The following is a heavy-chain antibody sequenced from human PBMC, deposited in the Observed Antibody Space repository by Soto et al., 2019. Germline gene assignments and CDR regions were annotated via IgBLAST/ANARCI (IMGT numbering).Heavy chain of an antibody. CDR2: IYSTGVA. J-gene: IGHJ5*01. D-gene: IGHD3-10*01. Sequence: SETLSLTXTVSSGSVNGFFWTWIRQPAGKGLEWIGRIYSTGVANYNPSLESRVSMSLDTSKNQFSLGLSSLTAADTALYYCARYTSGSVDSWGQGTLVTVSS. CDR1: SGSVNGFF. V-gene: IGHV4-4*07. CDR3: ARYTSGSVDS.